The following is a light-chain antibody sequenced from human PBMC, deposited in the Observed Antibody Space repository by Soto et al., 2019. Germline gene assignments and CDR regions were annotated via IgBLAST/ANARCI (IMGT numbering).Light chain of an antibody. V-gene: IGLV2-14*01. CDR2: EVS. CDR1: SSDVGGYNY. CDR3: SSYTSSSHPYVV. J-gene: IGLJ2*01. Sequence: QSALTQPASVSGSPGQSITISCTGTSSDVGGYNYVSWYQQHPGKAPKLMIYEVSNRPSGVSNRFSGSKSGNTASLTISGLQAEDEADYYCSSYTSSSHPYVVFGGGTKLTVL.